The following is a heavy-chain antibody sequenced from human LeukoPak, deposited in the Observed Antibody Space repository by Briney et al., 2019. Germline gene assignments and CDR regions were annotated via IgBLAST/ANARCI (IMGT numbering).Heavy chain of an antibody. D-gene: IGHD1-14*01. CDR2: IYESGTA. CDR1: GEPLNSYY. V-gene: IGHV4-34*01. Sequence: KPSETLSLTCAVYGEPLNSYYWSWVRQPPGEGLEWIGEIYESGTAEYNPSLKSRVTTSMVPSKQQFSLSLSSVTAADTAVYYCARDGGSLYYYGMDVWGQGTTVTVSS. CDR3: ARDGGSLYYYGMDV. J-gene: IGHJ6*02.